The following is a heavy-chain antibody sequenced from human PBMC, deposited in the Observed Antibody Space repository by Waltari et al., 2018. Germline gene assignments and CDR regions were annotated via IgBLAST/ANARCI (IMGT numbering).Heavy chain of an antibody. CDR3: ASRELLYYYYGMDV. V-gene: IGHV3-48*01. D-gene: IGHD3-10*01. J-gene: IGHJ6*02. CDR1: GFTFSTYS. Sequence: EVQLVESGGGLVQPGGSLRLSCAASGFTFSTYSMNWVRQPPGKGLEWVSYISSSSSTIYYADSVKGRFTISRDNSKNTLYLQMNSLRAEDTAVYYCASRELLYYYYGMDVWGQGTTVTVSS. CDR2: ISSSSSTI.